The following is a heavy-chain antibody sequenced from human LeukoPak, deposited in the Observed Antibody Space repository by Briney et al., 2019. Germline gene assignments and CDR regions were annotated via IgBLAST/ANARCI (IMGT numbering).Heavy chain of an antibody. D-gene: IGHD5-12*01. V-gene: IGHV1-18*01. CDR1: GYTFTSYG. Sequence: ASVKVSCEASGYTFTSYGISWVRQAPGQGLEWMGWISAYNGNTNYAQKLQGRVTMTTDTSTSTAYMELRSLRSDDTAVYYCARDRRGYSGYDKMDCWGQGTLVTVSS. CDR2: ISAYNGNT. J-gene: IGHJ4*02. CDR3: ARDRRGYSGYDKMDC.